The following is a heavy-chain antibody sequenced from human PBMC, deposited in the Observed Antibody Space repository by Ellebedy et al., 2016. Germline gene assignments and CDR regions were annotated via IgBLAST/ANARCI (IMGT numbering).Heavy chain of an antibody. CDR3: ARGGWNYANYYMDV. D-gene: IGHD1-7*01. V-gene: IGHV4-34*01. CDR2: INHSGST. J-gene: IGHJ6*03. CDR1: GGSFSGYY. Sequence: SETLSLTXAVYGGSFSGYYWSWIRQPPGKGLEWIGEINHSGSTNYNPSLKSRVTISVDTSKNQFSLKLSSVTAADTAVYYCARGGWNYANYYMDVWGKGTTVTVSS.